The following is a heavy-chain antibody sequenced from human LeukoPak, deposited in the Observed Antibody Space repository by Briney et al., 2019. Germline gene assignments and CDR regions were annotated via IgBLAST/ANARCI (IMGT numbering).Heavy chain of an antibody. CDR1: GYSIRSTSYY. D-gene: IGHD3-22*01. J-gene: IGHJ4*02. CDR3: AGRKSFYDSSGYFDH. CDR2: IYYSGNT. Sequence: SETLSLTCTVSGYSIRSTSYYWGWLRQPPGKGLEWIASIYYSGNTYYYPSLKSLITIAVDTSQNQFSLTLNSVTAADTAVYYCAGRKSFYDSSGYFDHWGRGTLVTVS. V-gene: IGHV4-39*01.